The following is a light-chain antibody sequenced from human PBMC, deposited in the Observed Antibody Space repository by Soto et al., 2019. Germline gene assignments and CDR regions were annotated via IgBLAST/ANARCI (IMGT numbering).Light chain of an antibody. CDR2: WAS. CDR1: QSVASRN. Sequence: EIVLTQSPGTLSLSPGERATLACRASQSVASRNVAWYQQKSGQAPRLLIDWASSRAMHTPDMFSGSGAGTDFTLTISGLEPEDFAVYYCQHFGNSLWTFGQGTKVDIK. V-gene: IGKV3-20*01. J-gene: IGKJ1*01. CDR3: QHFGNSLWT.